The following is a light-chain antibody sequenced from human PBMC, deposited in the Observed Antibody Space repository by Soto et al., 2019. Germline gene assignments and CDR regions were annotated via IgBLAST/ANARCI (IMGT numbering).Light chain of an antibody. CDR2: DAS. CDR3: QHYNSYSEA. J-gene: IGKJ1*01. CDR1: QSISTW. Sequence: DIQMTQSPSTLPASVVDRVTITCLASQSISTWLAWYQQKPGKAPKLLIYDASSLESGAPSRFSGSGSGTEFTLTISSLQPDDFATYYCQHYNSYSEAFGQGTKVDIK. V-gene: IGKV1-5*01.